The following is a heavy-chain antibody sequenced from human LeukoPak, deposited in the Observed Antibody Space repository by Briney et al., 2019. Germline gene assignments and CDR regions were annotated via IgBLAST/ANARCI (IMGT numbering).Heavy chain of an antibody. D-gene: IGHD3-22*01. Sequence: LGASVKVSCKASGGTFSSYTISWVRQAPGQGLEWMGRIIPILGIANYAQKFQGRVTITADKSTSTAYMELSSLRSEDTAVYYCASGASYYYDSSDNFDYWGQGTLVTVSS. CDR1: GGTFSSYT. J-gene: IGHJ4*02. CDR3: ASGASYYYDSSDNFDY. V-gene: IGHV1-69*02. CDR2: IIPILGIA.